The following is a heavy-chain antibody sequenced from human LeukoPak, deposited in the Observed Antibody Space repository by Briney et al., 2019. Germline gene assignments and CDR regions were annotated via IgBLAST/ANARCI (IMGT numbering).Heavy chain of an antibody. J-gene: IGHJ4*02. CDR3: ASVRRYYYDSSGYYEIFDY. Sequence: PGGSLRLSCAASGFTFSSYSMNWVRHAPGKGLEWVSCISSSSSTIYYADSVKGRFTISRDNAKNSLYLQMNSLRAEDTAVYYCASVRRYYYDSSGYYEIFDYWGQGTLVTVSS. V-gene: IGHV3-48*01. CDR1: GFTFSSYS. CDR2: ISSSSSTI. D-gene: IGHD3-22*01.